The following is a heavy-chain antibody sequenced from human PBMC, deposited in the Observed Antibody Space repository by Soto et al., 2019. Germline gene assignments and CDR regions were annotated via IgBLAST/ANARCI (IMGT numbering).Heavy chain of an antibody. V-gene: IGHV3-64*01. J-gene: IGHJ6*03. CDR3: ARGATVTYYYYYYMDV. Sequence: PGGSLRLSCAASGFTFSSYAMHWVRQAPGKGLEYVSAISSNGGSTYYANSVKGRFTISRDNSKNTLYLQMGSLRAEDMALFYCARGATVTYYYYYYMDVWGKGTTVTVSS. CDR1: GFTFSSYA. CDR2: ISSNGGST. D-gene: IGHD4-4*01.